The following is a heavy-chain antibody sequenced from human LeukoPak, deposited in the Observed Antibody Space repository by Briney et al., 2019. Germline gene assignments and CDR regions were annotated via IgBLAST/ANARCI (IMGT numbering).Heavy chain of an antibody. Sequence: ASVKVSCKASGYTFTSYDINWVRQATGQGLEWMGWMNPNSGNTGYAQKFQGRVTMTRNTSISTAYMELSSLRSDDTAVYYCAREGGVYGPYYFDYWGQGTLVTVSS. CDR2: MNPNSGNT. V-gene: IGHV1-8*01. CDR3: AREGGVYGPYYFDY. J-gene: IGHJ4*02. CDR1: GYTFTSYD. D-gene: IGHD2-8*02.